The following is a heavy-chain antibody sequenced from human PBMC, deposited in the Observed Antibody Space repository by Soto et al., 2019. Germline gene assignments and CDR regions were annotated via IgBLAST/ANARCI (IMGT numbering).Heavy chain of an antibody. V-gene: IGHV1-69*01. D-gene: IGHD3-16*01. CDR1: GGTFSSYA. J-gene: IGHJ6*04. Sequence: QVQLVQSGAEVKKPGSSVKVSCKASGGTFSSYAISWVRQAPGQGLEWMGGIIPIFGTANYAQKFQGRVTITADESTSTAYMELSSLRSEDTAVYYCARERGGRGFGSGPKYYCYYGMDVWGEGTTVTFSS. CDR2: IIPIFGTA. CDR3: ARERGGRGFGSGPKYYCYYGMDV.